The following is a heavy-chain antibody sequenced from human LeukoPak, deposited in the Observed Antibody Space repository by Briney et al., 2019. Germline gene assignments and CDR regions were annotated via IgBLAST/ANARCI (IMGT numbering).Heavy chain of an antibody. CDR3: AKDQAGDLPLFDY. CDR1: GGSFSGYY. J-gene: IGHJ4*02. D-gene: IGHD7-27*01. CDR2: INHSGST. V-gene: IGHV4-34*01. Sequence: SETLSLTCAVYGGSFSGYYWSWIRQPPGKGLEWIGEINHSGSTNYNPSLKSRVTISVDTSKNQFSLKLSSVTAADTAVYYCAKDQAGDLPLFDYWGQGTLVTVSS.